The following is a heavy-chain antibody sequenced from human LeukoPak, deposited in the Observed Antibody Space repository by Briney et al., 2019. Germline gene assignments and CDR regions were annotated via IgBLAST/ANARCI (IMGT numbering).Heavy chain of an antibody. CDR3: ARGRGYGYPFYYYGMDV. D-gene: IGHD5-18*01. CDR1: GGSFSGYY. Sequence: SETLSLTCAVYGGSFSGYYWSWIRQPPGKGLEWIGEINHSGSTNYNPSLKSRVTISVDTSKNQLSLKLSSVTAADTAVYYCARGRGYGYPFYYYGMDVWGQGTTVTVSS. J-gene: IGHJ6*02. V-gene: IGHV4-34*01. CDR2: INHSGST.